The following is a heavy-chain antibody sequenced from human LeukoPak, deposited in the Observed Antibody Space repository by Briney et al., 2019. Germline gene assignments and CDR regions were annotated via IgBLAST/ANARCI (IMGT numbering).Heavy chain of an antibody. Sequence: SETLSLTCTVSGYSISSGYYWGWIRRPPGKGLEWSGSIYHCGSTYYNPSLKSRVTISVDTSKNQFSLKLSSVTAADRAVYYCARGYGDRPDAFDIWGQGTMVTVSS. J-gene: IGHJ3*02. CDR3: ARGYGDRPDAFDI. V-gene: IGHV4-38-2*02. CDR1: GYSISSGYY. D-gene: IGHD4-17*01. CDR2: IYHCGST.